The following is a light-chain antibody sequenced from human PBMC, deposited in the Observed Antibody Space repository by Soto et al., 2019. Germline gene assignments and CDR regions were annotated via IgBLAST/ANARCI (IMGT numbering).Light chain of an antibody. V-gene: IGKV3-15*01. Sequence: EIVMTQSPAPLSVSPGERATPSCRASQSVSSDLAWYHQKPGQAPRLLIYGASTRATGIPARFSGSGSGTEFTLTINSLQSEDFAVYYCQQYNSWPRTFGQGTKVDIK. CDR1: QSVSSD. CDR3: QQYNSWPRT. J-gene: IGKJ1*01. CDR2: GAS.